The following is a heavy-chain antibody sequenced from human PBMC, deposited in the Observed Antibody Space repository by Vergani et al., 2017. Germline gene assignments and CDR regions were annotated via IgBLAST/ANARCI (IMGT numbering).Heavy chain of an antibody. Sequence: VQLVQSGAEVRKPGASVTVSCTASGYIFKNYYIHWLRQAPGQAFEWMGWINPNSGGTNYAQKFQGRVTMTRDTSISTAYMELSRLRSDDTAVYYCAKWEVGATQHWGQGTLVTVSS. CDR1: GYIFKNYY. CDR2: INPNSGGT. J-gene: IGHJ4*02. CDR3: AKWEVGATQH. V-gene: IGHV1-2*02. D-gene: IGHD1-26*01.